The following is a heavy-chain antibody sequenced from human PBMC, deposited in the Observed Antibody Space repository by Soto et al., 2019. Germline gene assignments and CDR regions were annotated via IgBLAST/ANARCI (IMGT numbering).Heavy chain of an antibody. D-gene: IGHD5-12*01. Sequence: SVKVSCKASGGTFSSYSINWVRQAPGQGLEWMGGIIPIFRTTNYAQKFQGRVTITADESASTAYMELSSLRFEDTAVFYCARERSGAGYNFGEGWFDPWGRGTLVTVSS. CDR1: GGTFSSYS. J-gene: IGHJ5*02. CDR2: IIPIFRTT. CDR3: ARERSGAGYNFGEGWFDP. V-gene: IGHV1-69*01.